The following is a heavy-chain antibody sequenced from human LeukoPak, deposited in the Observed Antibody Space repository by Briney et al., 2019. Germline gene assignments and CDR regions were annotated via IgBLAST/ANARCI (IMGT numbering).Heavy chain of an antibody. CDR2: ISSSSSYI. J-gene: IGHJ4*02. CDR3: ASGPMTTVVTAPADY. Sequence: GGSLRLSCAASGFTFSSYSMNWVRQAPGKGLEWVSSISSSSSYIYYADSVKGRLTISRDNAKNSLYLQMNSLRAEDTAVYYCASGPMTTVVTAPADYWGQGTLVTVSS. V-gene: IGHV3-21*01. CDR1: GFTFSSYS. D-gene: IGHD4-23*01.